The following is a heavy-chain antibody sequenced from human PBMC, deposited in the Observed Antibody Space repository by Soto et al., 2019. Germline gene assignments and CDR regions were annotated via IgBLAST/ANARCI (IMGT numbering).Heavy chain of an antibody. D-gene: IGHD3-3*01. V-gene: IGHV4-39*01. CDR3: ARSANDFALWGLDY. CDR1: GGSISSSSYY. CDR2: IYYSGST. Sequence: QLQLQESGPGLVKPSETLSLTCTVSGGSISSSSYYWGWIRQPPGKGLEWIGSIYYSGSTYYNPSLKSRVTISVDTSKNQFSLKLSSVTAADTAVYYCARSANDFALWGLDYWGQGTLVTVSS. J-gene: IGHJ4*02.